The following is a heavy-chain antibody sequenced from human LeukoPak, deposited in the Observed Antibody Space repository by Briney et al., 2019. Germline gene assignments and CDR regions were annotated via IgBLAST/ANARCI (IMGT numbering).Heavy chain of an antibody. D-gene: IGHD3-16*01. V-gene: IGHV3-7*01. CDR1: GFTFSDSW. Sequence: PGGSLRLSCAASGFTFSDSWMSWVRQAPGKGLEWVANMNQDGSEEDYVDSVKGRFTISRDNARNSLYLQMGSLRAEDTAVYYCATYTHWVAGDVWGQGTTVTVSS. CDR2: MNQDGSEE. J-gene: IGHJ6*02. CDR3: ATYTHWVAGDV.